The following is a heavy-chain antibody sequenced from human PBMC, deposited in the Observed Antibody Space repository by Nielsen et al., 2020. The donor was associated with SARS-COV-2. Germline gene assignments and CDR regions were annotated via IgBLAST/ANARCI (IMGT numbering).Heavy chain of an antibody. CDR2: IHYSGST. J-gene: IGHJ3*02. Sequence: LSLTCGVSGGSISADHWSRIRQPPGKGLEWLGYIHYSGSTNYNPSLKSRVTISLDRSKNQFSLELTSVTAADTAVYFCSRVPLSGTYYTAASDIWGQGTLVTVSS. D-gene: IGHD1-26*01. V-gene: IGHV4-59*01. CDR3: SRVPLSGTYYTAASDI. CDR1: GGSISADH.